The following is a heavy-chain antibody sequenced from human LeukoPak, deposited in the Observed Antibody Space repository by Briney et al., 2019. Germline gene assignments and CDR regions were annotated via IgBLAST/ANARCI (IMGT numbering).Heavy chain of an antibody. CDR3: ARIGVLPAAIDY. Sequence: PGGSLRLSCAASGFTFSSYWMSWVRQAPGKGLEGVANIKQDGSEKYYVDSVKGRFTISRDNAKNSLYLQMNSLRAEDTAVYYCARIGVLPAAIDYWGQGTLVTVPS. D-gene: IGHD2-2*02. CDR1: GFTFSSYW. J-gene: IGHJ4*02. V-gene: IGHV3-7*01. CDR2: IKQDGSEK.